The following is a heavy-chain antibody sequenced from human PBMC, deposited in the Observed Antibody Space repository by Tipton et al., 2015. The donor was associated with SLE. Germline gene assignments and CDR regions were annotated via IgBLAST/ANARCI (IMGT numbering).Heavy chain of an antibody. CDR1: GGSISSGTYY. CDR3: ARGPQRGYSYGPDY. CDR2: IYTSGNT. V-gene: IGHV4-61*09. Sequence: TLSLTCTVSGGSISSGTYYWSWIRQPAGKGLEWIGYIYTSGNTNYNPSLKSRVTISVDTSKNQFSLKLSSVTAADTAVYYCARGPQRGYSYGPDYWGQGTLVTVSS. D-gene: IGHD5-18*01. J-gene: IGHJ4*02.